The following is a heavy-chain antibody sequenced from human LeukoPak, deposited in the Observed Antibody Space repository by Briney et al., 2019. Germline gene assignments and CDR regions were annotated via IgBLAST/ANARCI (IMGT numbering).Heavy chain of an antibody. CDR3: ARQSTGSYYSPIDY. D-gene: IGHD1-26*01. CDR1: GYTFTSYG. J-gene: IGHJ4*02. CDR2: VSTYNGNT. V-gene: IGHV1-18*01. Sequence: GASVKVSCKASGYTFTSYGISWVRQAPGQGLEWMGWVSTYNGNTKCAQNLQGRVTTTTDTSTSTAYMELRSLRSDDTAMYYCARQSTGSYYSPIDYWGQGTLVTVSS.